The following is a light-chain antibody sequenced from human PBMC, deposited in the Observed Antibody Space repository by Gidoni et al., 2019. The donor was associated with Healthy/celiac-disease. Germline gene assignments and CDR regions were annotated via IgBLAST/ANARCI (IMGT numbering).Light chain of an antibody. J-gene: IGKJ5*01. CDR1: QSISSY. CDR2: AAS. Sequence: DSQMTPSPSSLSASVGDRVTITCRASQSISSYLNWYQQKPGKAPKLLIYAASSLQSGVPSRFSVRGSGTDFTLTISSLQPEDFATYSCQQSYSTPRSFGQGTRLEIK. V-gene: IGKV1-39*01. CDR3: QQSYSTPRS.